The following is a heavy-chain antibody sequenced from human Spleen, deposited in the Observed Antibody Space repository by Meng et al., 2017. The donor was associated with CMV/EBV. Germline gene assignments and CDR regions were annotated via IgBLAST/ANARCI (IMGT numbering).Heavy chain of an antibody. CDR2: INSAFNTT. Sequence: ETLSLTCTVSGGSVNSGDYYWSWVRQAPGKGLVWVSRINSAFNTTNYADSVLGRFTISRDDAKNTLYLHMNSLRVEDTAVYYCAGDYDYGDYWGQGALVTVSS. CDR3: AGDYDYGDY. CDR1: GGSVNSGDYY. V-gene: IGHV3-74*01. J-gene: IGHJ4*02. D-gene: IGHD3-16*01.